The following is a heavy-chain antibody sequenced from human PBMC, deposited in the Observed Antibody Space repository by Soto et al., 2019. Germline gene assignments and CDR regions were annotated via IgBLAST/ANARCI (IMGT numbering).Heavy chain of an antibody. CDR3: AREQGFAAVAGGP. J-gene: IGHJ4*02. V-gene: IGHV1-69*01. Sequence: QVQLVQSGAEVKNPGSSVRVSCKASGGTFSSKTISWVRQAPGQGLEWMGGIIPISGTANYPQKFQGRVTITADESTRTVYMELSSLRSDDTAVYYCAREQGFAAVAGGPWGQGTLVTVSS. D-gene: IGHD6-19*01. CDR2: IIPISGTA. CDR1: GGTFSSKT.